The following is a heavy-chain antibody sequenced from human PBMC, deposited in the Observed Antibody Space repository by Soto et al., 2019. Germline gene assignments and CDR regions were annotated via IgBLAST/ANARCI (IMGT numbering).Heavy chain of an antibody. CDR3: AHASRYYGGKVFDY. D-gene: IGHD4-17*01. CDR1: VFSLTTHGVA. J-gene: IGHJ4*02. V-gene: IGHV2-5*02. CDR2: IYWDDDK. Sequence: QITLKESGPTLVKPTQTLTLTCTFSVFSLTTHGVAVGWIRQPPGKALEWLALIYWDDDKRDSPSLKSRLTITKDSSKKLVVLTMTNMDAVDTATYYCAHASRYYGGKVFDYWGQGTMVTVSS.